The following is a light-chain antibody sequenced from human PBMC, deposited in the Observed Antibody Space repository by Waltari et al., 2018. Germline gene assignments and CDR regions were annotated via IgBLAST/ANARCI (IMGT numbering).Light chain of an antibody. V-gene: IGLV2-14*03. J-gene: IGLJ1*01. CDR3: CSYTTSNTYV. Sequence: HSALTQPASVSGSPGQSITIPCTGTSSDVGGFTAVSWYQQHPGKAPKIVFYGVTRWPPGVSNRFSGSKSGNTATLTISGLQAEDDAEYYCCSYTTSNTYVFGTGTKVTVL. CDR1: SSDVGGFTA. CDR2: GVT.